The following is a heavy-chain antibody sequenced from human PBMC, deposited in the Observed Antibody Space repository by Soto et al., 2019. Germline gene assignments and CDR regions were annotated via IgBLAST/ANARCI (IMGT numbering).Heavy chain of an antibody. D-gene: IGHD3-10*01. J-gene: IGHJ5*02. Sequence: PSETLSLTCAVYGGSISGYYLSWIRQPPGKGLEWIGEINHSGSTNYNPSLKSRVTISVDTSKNQFSLKLSSVTAADTAVYYCAREGPGWYYYGSGSYYGNCFDPWGQGTLVTVSS. CDR1: GGSISGYY. CDR2: INHSGST. V-gene: IGHV4-34*01. CDR3: AREGPGWYYYGSGSYYGNCFDP.